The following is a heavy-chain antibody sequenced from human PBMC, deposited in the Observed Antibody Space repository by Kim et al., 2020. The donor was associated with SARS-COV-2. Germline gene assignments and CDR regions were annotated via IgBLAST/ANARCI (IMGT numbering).Heavy chain of an antibody. CDR2: ISSSGSTI. CDR3: AKNIVAQRGYYYYGMDV. D-gene: IGHD5-12*01. Sequence: GGSLRLSCAASGFTFSSYEMNWVRQAPGKGLEWVSYISSSGSTIYYADSVKGRFTISRDNAKNSLYLQMNSLRAEDTAVYYCAKNIVAQRGYYYYGMDVWGQGTTVTVSS. V-gene: IGHV3-48*03. J-gene: IGHJ6*02. CDR1: GFTFSSYE.